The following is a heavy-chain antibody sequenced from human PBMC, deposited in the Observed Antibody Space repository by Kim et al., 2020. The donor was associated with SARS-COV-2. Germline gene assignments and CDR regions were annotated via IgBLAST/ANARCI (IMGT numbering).Heavy chain of an antibody. Sequence: SETLSLTCAVYGGSFSGYYWSWIRQPPGKGLEWIGEINHSGSTNYNPSLKSRVTISVDTSKNQFSLKLSSVTAADTAVYYCARAVMVRENWFVPWGQGTLVTVSS. J-gene: IGHJ5*02. CDR2: INHSGST. CDR1: GGSFSGYY. CDR3: ARAVMVRENWFVP. V-gene: IGHV4-34*01. D-gene: IGHD3-10*01.